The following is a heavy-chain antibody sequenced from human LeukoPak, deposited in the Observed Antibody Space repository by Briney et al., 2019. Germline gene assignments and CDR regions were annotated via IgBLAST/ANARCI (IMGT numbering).Heavy chain of an antibody. J-gene: IGHJ6*02. CDR2: IIPIFGTA. CDR1: GGTFSSYA. V-gene: IGHV1-69*13. D-gene: IGHD2-15*01. Sequence: GASVKVSCKASGGTFSSYAISWVRQAPGQGLEWMGGIIPIFGTANYAQKFQGRVTITADESTSTAYMEPSSLRSEDTAVYYCASSLRCSGGSCYSSYYYYYGMDVWGQGTTVTVSS. CDR3: ASSLRCSGGSCYSSYYYYYGMDV.